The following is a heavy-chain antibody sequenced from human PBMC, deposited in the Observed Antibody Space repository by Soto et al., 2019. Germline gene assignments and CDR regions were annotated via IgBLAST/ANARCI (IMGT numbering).Heavy chain of an antibody. Sequence: GSGPTLVNPTQTLTLTCTFSGFSLSTSRMSVAWIRQPPGKALEWLARIDWDDAKFFNTSLKTRLTVSKDTSKNQVVLALTNMDPVDLGTYYCARMIFGRTGEYYCDYWGQGILVTVSS. J-gene: IGHJ4*02. D-gene: IGHD3-3*01. CDR2: IDWDDAK. CDR1: GFSLSTSRMS. V-gene: IGHV2-70*17. CDR3: ARMIFGRTGEYYCDY.